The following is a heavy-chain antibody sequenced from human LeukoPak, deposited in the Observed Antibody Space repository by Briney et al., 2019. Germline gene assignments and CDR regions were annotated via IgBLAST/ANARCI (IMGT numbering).Heavy chain of an antibody. J-gene: IGHJ6*02. D-gene: IGHD1-26*01. V-gene: IGHV4-31*03. CDR3: ARGQWELPLYWYYYGMDV. Sequence: PSETLSLTCTVSGGSISSGAYYWSWIRQHPGKGLEWIGYIYYSGNTYYNPSLKSRVTISVDTSQNQFSLKLSSVTAADTAVYYCARGQWELPLYWYYYGMDVWGQGTTVTVSS. CDR1: GGSISSGAYY. CDR2: IYYSGNT.